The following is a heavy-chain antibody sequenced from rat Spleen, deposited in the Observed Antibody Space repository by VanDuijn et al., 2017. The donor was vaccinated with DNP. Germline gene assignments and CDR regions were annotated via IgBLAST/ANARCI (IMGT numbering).Heavy chain of an antibody. D-gene: IGHD1-12*02. J-gene: IGHJ3*01. CDR2: ISTVGVNT. CDR3: ASSYFYDGTYYPFTY. Sequence: EVQLVESGGGLVQPGRSLKLSCAASGFTFSNYGMHWIRQDPTKGLEWVASISTVGVNTYYRDSVKGLFTIYRDNAKSSLYLQMDSLKSEDTATYYCASSYFYDGTYYPFTYWGQGTLVTVSS. V-gene: IGHV5-19*01. CDR1: GFTFSNYG.